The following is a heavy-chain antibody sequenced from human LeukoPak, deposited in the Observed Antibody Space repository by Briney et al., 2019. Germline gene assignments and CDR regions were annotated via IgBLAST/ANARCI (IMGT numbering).Heavy chain of an antibody. Sequence: SETLSLTCTVSGGSISSSSYYWGWIRQPPGKGLEWIGSIYYSGSTYYNPSLKSRVTISVDTSKNQFSLKLSSVTAADTAVYYCARQIAAATLYYFDYWGQGALVTVSS. V-gene: IGHV4-39*01. CDR2: IYYSGST. J-gene: IGHJ4*02. D-gene: IGHD6-13*01. CDR3: ARQIAAATLYYFDY. CDR1: GGSISSSSYY.